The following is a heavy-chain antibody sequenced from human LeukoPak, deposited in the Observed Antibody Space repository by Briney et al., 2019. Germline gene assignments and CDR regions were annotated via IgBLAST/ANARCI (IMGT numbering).Heavy chain of an antibody. J-gene: IGHJ4*02. D-gene: IGHD3-22*01. CDR1: GAALSEYY. CDR2: VAHKGPTVYSPTLNR. Sequence: SETLSLTCAVYGAALSEYYWSWIRQSPGRGLEWIGEVAHKGPTVYSPTLNRKYNPSFKSRVTMSVDPSKNQFSLKLTSVTVADTATYYCVRQGTNSGYYLLDYWGQGHLVIVSS. CDR3: VRQGTNSGYYLLDY. V-gene: IGHV4-34*01.